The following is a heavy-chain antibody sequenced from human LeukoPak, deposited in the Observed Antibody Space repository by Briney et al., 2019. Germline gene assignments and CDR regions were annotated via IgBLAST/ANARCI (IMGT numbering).Heavy chain of an antibody. V-gene: IGHV3-21*01. J-gene: IGHJ4*02. CDR2: IGSGSNYI. D-gene: IGHD3-22*01. CDR1: GFTFSSYT. CDR3: ARDLTYYYDSTGYISYDY. Sequence: GGSLRLSCAASGFTFSSYTMNWVRQAPGKGRKWVSSIGSGSNYIYDADSVKGRFTISRNNANNSLYLQRNSLRAEDTALYYCARDLTYYYDSTGYISYDYWGQGALVTVSS.